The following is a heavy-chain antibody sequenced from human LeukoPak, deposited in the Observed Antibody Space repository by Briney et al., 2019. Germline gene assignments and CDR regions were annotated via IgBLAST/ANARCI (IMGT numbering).Heavy chain of an antibody. CDR1: GGSISTITYY. J-gene: IGHJ3*02. V-gene: IGHV4-39*07. CDR2: MYYRGNT. Sequence: SETLSLTCTVSGGSISTITYYWGWIRQPPGKGLEWVGHMYYRGNTFYNPSLKSRVTISVDTSKNQFSLKLSSVTAADTAVYYCTRGSPQYSGSYQNAFDIWGQGTMVTVSS. D-gene: IGHD1-26*01. CDR3: TRGSPQYSGSYQNAFDI.